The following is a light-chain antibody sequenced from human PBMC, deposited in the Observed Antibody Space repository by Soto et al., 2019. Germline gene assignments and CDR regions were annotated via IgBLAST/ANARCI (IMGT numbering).Light chain of an antibody. V-gene: IGKV1D-12*01. Sequence: DIQMTQSPASVSASVGDRVTITCRASQDINSWLAWYQQKLGQAPKLLIYVAASLQSGVPSRFSGSGSGTDFTLTISSLQPEDSATYHCQQAKSFPFTFGPGTRVEIK. J-gene: IGKJ3*01. CDR1: QDINSW. CDR3: QQAKSFPFT. CDR2: VAA.